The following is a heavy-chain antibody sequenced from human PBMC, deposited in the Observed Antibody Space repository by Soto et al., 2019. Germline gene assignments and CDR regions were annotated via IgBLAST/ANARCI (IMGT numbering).Heavy chain of an antibody. CDR1: GFSFNTYT. CDR3: TREHVVTIFRRGQRGRFDS. Sequence: EVQLIESGGGLVNPGGSLRLSCAASGFSFNTYTMNWVRQAPGKGLEWVSFITSDSNYIYYADSVKGRFTISRDDANKSLYLQMNSLRAEDTAVYYCTREHVVTIFRRGQRGRFDSWSQGTLVSVSS. D-gene: IGHD3-9*01. J-gene: IGHJ4*02. V-gene: IGHV3-21*02. CDR2: ITSDSNYI.